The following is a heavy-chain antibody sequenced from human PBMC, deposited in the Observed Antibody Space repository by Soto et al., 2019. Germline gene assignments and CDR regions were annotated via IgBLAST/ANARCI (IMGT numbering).Heavy chain of an antibody. V-gene: IGHV3-23*01. CDR1: TFAFSNYA. Sequence: GGSLRLSCAASTFAFSNYAMSWVRQAPGKGLEWVSSISGSGVNTYYADSVKGRFTTSRDNSKNTLYLQMNSLRAEDTAVYYCARQRGHYDILTGPPYFDYWGQGTLVTVSS. J-gene: IGHJ4*02. CDR2: ISGSGVNT. CDR3: ARQRGHYDILTGPPYFDY. D-gene: IGHD3-9*01.